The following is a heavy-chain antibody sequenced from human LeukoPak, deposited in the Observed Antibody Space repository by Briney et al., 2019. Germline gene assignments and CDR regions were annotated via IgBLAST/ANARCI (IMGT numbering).Heavy chain of an antibody. CDR1: GGSISSSDYY. J-gene: IGHJ4*02. CDR2: IYYSGST. CDR3: ARWVATPRGYFDY. D-gene: IGHD5-12*01. Sequence: PSETLSLTCTVSGGSISSSDYYWGWIRQAPGKGLEWIGNIYYSGSTYYNPSPKSRVTISVDTSNNQFSLKLSSVTAADTAVYYCARWVATPRGYFDYWGQGTLVTVSS. V-gene: IGHV4-39*01.